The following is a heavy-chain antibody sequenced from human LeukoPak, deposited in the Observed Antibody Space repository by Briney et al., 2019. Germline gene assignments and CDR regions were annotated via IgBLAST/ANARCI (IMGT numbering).Heavy chain of an antibody. CDR1: GGTFSSYA. J-gene: IGHJ4*02. D-gene: IGHD3-10*01. CDR3: ARTSYGSGFSADY. Sequence: ASVKVSCKASGGTFSSYAISWVRQAPGQGLEWMGGIIPIFGTANYAQKFQGRVTITADESTSTAYMELSSLRPEDTAVYYCARTSYGSGFSADYWGQGTLVTVSS. V-gene: IGHV1-69*01. CDR2: IIPIFGTA.